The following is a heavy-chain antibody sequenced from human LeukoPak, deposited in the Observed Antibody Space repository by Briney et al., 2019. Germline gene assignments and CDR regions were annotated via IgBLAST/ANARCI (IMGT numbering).Heavy chain of an antibody. D-gene: IGHD4-17*01. CDR2: INHSGST. Sequence: SETLSLTCTVSGGSISSSSYSWGWIRQPPGKGLEWIGEINHSGSTDYRSSLKSRVTISLDTSKNQFSLKMKSVTAADTAVYYCARRRLRQDFGDYGAVSYYYYMDVWGKGTTVTVSS. J-gene: IGHJ6*03. V-gene: IGHV4-39*07. CDR3: ARRRLRQDFGDYGAVSYYYYMDV. CDR1: GGSISSSSYS.